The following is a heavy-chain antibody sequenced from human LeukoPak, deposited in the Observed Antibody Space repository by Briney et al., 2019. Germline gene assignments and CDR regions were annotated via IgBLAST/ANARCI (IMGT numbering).Heavy chain of an antibody. CDR1: GFTFSSYW. CDR3: ARDAQWLVSDAFDI. D-gene: IGHD6-19*01. V-gene: IGHV3-33*08. J-gene: IGHJ3*02. CDR2: IWYDGSNK. Sequence: GGSLRLSCAASGFTFSSYWMHWVRQAPGKGLEWVAVIWYDGSNKYYADSVKGRFTISRDNSKNTLYLQMNSLRVEDTAVYYCARDAQWLVSDAFDIWGQGTMVTVSS.